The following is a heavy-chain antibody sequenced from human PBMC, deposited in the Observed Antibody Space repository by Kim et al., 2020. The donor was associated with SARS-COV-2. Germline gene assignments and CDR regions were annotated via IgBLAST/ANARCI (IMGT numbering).Heavy chain of an antibody. D-gene: IGHD6-13*01. V-gene: IGHV2-5*01. J-gene: IGHJ6*02. CDR3: ARQQLYYYYGMDV. Sequence: RYSPSLKSRLTITKDTSKTQVVLTMTNMDPVDTATYYCARQQLYYYYGMDVWGQGTTVTVSS.